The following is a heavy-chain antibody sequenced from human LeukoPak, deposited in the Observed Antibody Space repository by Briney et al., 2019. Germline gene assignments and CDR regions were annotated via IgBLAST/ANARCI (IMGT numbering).Heavy chain of an antibody. CDR2: ISSSSSYT. CDR1: GFTFSHYY. J-gene: IGHJ4*02. Sequence: KTGGSLRLSCAASGFTFSHYYMSWIRQAPGKGLEWVSYISSSSSYTNYADSVKGRFTISRDNAKNSLYLQMNSLRSEDTAVYYCARSGDYGDLTYDYWGQGTLVTVSS. D-gene: IGHD4-17*01. V-gene: IGHV3-11*06. CDR3: ARSGDYGDLTYDY.